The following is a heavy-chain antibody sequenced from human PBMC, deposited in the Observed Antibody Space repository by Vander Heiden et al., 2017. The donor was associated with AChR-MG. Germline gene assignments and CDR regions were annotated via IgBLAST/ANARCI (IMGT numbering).Heavy chain of an antibody. CDR1: GGSISSSSYY. Sequence: QLQLQESGPGLVKSSETLSLTCTVSGGSISSSSYYWGWSRQPPGKGLEWIGSIYYSGSTYYNPSLKSRVTISVDTSKNQISLKLSSVTAADTAVYYCARLKGGITIFGVVIIPPDYWGQGTLVTVSS. D-gene: IGHD3-3*01. J-gene: IGHJ4*02. CDR3: ARLKGGITIFGVVIIPPDY. CDR2: IYYSGST. V-gene: IGHV4-39*01.